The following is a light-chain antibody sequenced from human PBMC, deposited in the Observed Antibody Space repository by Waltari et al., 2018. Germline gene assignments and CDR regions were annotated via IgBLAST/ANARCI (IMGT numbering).Light chain of an antibody. CDR3: QQGNSYPFT. CDR2: HAN. Sequence: IQMSQSPSSLSASVGDRVTITCRASQGISSYLNWYQQKPGTAPKLLIYHANSLASGVPSRFSGSGSGTEFTLTISSLQPEDFATYFCQQGNSYPFTFGPGTKLDIK. J-gene: IGKJ3*01. CDR1: QGISSY. V-gene: IGKV1-13*02.